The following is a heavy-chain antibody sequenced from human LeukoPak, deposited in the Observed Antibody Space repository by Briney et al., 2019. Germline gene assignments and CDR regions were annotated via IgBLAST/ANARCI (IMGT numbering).Heavy chain of an antibody. CDR2: INHSGST. CDR1: GGSFSGYY. J-gene: IGHJ3*02. Sequence: SSETLSLTCAVYGGSFSGYYWSWSRQPPGKGLEWIGEINHSGSTNYNPSLKSRVAISVDTSKNQFSLKLSSVTAADTAVYYCASGGSYNAFDIWGQGTMVTVSS. D-gene: IGHD1-26*01. V-gene: IGHV4-34*01. CDR3: ASGGSYNAFDI.